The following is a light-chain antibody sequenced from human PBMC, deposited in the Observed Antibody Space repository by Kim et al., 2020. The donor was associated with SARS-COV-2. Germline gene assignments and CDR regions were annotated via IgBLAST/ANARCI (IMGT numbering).Light chain of an antibody. CDR3: QQYENLPRT. Sequence: DIQMTQSPSSLSASVGDRVTMTCQASQDISRYLNWYHQKPGQAPKLLIYDASTVQTEVPSRFSGSGSGTHFTFTIRSLQPEDIGTYYCQQYENLPRTFGQGTKWRS. V-gene: IGKV1-33*01. CDR2: DAS. J-gene: IGKJ2*01. CDR1: QDISRY.